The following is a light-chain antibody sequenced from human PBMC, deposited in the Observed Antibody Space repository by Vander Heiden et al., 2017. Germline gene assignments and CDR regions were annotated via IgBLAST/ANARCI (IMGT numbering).Light chain of an antibody. CDR1: RSNIGAGFH. CDR3: QSYDSSLSGSL. CDR2: DNN. J-gene: IGLJ2*01. Sequence: GAPGQRVTISCTGSRSNIGAGFHVHWYQHVPGTAPKLLIYDNNIRPSGVPDRISGSKSGTSASLAITGLQPEEEADYYCQSYDSSLSGSLFGGGTKLTVL. V-gene: IGLV1-40*01.